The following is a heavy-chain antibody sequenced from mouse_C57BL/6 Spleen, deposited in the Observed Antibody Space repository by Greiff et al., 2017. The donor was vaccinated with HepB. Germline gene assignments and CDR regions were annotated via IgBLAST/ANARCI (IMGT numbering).Heavy chain of an antibody. D-gene: IGHD2-4*01. V-gene: IGHV1-81*01. CDR3: ARGYYDYQGDYAMDY. CDR1: GYTFTSYG. CDR2: IYPRSGNT. Sequence: VQLQQSGAELARPGASVKLSCKASGYTFTSYGISWVKQRTGQGLEWIGEIYPRSGNTYYNEKFKGKATLTADKSSSTAYMELRSLTSEDSAVYFCARGYYDYQGDYAMDYWGQGTSVTVSS. J-gene: IGHJ4*01.